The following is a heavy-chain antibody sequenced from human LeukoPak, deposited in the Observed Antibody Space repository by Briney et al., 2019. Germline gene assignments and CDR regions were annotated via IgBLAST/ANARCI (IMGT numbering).Heavy chain of an antibody. CDR1: GFSFSSYA. D-gene: IGHD3-10*01. J-gene: IGHJ6*03. Sequence: PGGSLRLSCAASGFSFSSYAMSWVRQAPGKGLEWVSGISGSGGSTYYADSVKGRFTISRDNSKNTLFLQMNSLRAEDTAVYYCAKQAGEGSRDYMDVWGKGTTVTVSS. CDR2: ISGSGGST. CDR3: AKQAGEGSRDYMDV. V-gene: IGHV3-23*01.